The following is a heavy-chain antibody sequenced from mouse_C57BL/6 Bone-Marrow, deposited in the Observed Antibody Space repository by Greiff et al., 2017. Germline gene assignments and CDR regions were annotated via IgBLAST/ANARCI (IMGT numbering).Heavy chain of an antibody. V-gene: IGHV1-55*01. J-gene: IGHJ2*01. CDR1: GYTFTSYW. CDR2: IYPGSGST. Sequence: QVQLKQPGAELVKPGASVKMSCKASGYTFTSYWITWVKQRPGQGLEWIGDIYPGSGSTNYNGKFKGKATLTADKSSSTAYMQLSSLTSEDSAVYFCARDWDYFDYWGQGTTLTVSS. CDR3: ARDWDYFDY. D-gene: IGHD4-1*01.